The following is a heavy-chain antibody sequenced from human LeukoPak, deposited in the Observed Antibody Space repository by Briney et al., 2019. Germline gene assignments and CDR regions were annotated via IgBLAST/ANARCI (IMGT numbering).Heavy chain of an antibody. CDR3: AKDIIYDFWSGSRSYYYMDV. D-gene: IGHD3-3*01. J-gene: IGHJ6*03. Sequence: GGSLRLSCAASGFTFSSYAMHWVRQAPGKGLEYVSAISSNGGSTYYANSVKGRFTISRDNSKNTLYLQMGSLRAEDMAVYYCAKDIIYDFWSGSRSYYYMDVWGKGTTVTVSS. CDR2: ISSNGGST. V-gene: IGHV3-64*01. CDR1: GFTFSSYA.